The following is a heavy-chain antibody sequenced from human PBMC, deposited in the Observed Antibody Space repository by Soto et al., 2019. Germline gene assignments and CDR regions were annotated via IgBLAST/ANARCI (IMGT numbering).Heavy chain of an antibody. D-gene: IGHD2-8*02. CDR1: GFTFTSSA. V-gene: IGHV3-23*01. CDR2: ISGGGDNT. Sequence: EVQLLESGGGLVQPGESLRLSCAAFGFTFTSSAMHWVRQAPGKGLEWVSTISGGGDNTYYADSIKGRFTISRDNSKNALFLQMNSLRAEDTAMYYCAKDGRRDFGVSWTGPRMGWGQGTLVTVSS. J-gene: IGHJ4*02. CDR3: AKDGRRDFGVSWTGPRMG.